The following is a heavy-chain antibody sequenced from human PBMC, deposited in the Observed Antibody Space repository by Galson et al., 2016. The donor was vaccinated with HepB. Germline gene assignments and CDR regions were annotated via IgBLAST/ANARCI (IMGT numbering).Heavy chain of an antibody. V-gene: IGHV1-2*02. D-gene: IGHD4-17*01. CDR1: GYTFKNFY. J-gene: IGHJ6*02. CDR3: ARDPTYGDYVNYHYYVMDI. CDR2: INPNSGGT. Sequence: SVKVSCKASGYTFKNFYMHCVRQAPGQGLEWMGWINPNSGGTNYAQKFQGRVTMTRDTSISTAYMELSRLRSDDTAVYYCARDPTYGDYVNYHYYVMDIWGQGTTVTVSS.